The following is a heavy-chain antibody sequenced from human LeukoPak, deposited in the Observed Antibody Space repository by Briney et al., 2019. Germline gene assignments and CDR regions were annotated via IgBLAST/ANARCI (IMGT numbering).Heavy chain of an antibody. V-gene: IGHV4-4*07. CDR1: SGSISSYC. J-gene: IGHJ4*02. CDR2: TCASGST. D-gene: IGHD6-13*01. Sequence: PSETLSLTCTVSSGSISSYCWSWIRQPAGKGLEWIWRTCASGSTNYNPSLRSRVTISVDKSKNQISLNLSSVTAADTALYYCARGPFQAAGAFDYWGQGTLVTVSS. CDR3: ARGPFQAAGAFDY.